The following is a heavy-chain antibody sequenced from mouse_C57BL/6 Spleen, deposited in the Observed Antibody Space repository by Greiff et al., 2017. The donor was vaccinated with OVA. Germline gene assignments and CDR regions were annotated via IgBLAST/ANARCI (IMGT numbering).Heavy chain of an antibody. CDR3: SSLYGYPFAY. CDR2: IDPSDSET. V-gene: IGHV1-52*01. Sequence: QVQLQQPGAELVRPGSSVKLSCKASGYTFTSYWMHWVKQRPIQGLEWIGNIDPSDSETHYNQKFKDKATWTVDKSSSTAYMQLSSLTSEDSAVYYCSSLYGYPFAYWGQGTLVTVSA. J-gene: IGHJ3*01. CDR1: GYTFTSYW. D-gene: IGHD2-2*01.